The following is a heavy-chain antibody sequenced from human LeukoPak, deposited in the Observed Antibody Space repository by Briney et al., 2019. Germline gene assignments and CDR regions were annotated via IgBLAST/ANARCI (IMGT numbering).Heavy chain of an antibody. CDR1: GFTFSSYA. D-gene: IGHD1-26*01. CDR3: AKDDGGSPPDAFDI. J-gene: IGHJ3*02. Sequence: PGGSLRLSCAASGFTFSSYAMSWVRQAPGKGLEWVSTISYSGGGTDYADSVKGRFAISRDSSKNTLYLQMNGLRGDDTAIYYCAKDDGGSPPDAFDIWGQGTLVSVSS. CDR2: ISYSGGGT. V-gene: IGHV3-23*01.